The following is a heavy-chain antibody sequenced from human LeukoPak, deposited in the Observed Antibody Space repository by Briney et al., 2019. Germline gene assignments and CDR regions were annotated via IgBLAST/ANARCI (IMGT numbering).Heavy chain of an antibody. CDR3: ARNHEGFRY. J-gene: IGHJ4*02. Sequence: ASVKVSCKACGYAFTRYDIIWVRQAPGQGLEWMGWINSNNGDTTYAQSFQDRVTITRDTSISTAYMELTSLRSDDTAVYYCARNHEGFRYWGQGTLVTVSP. CDR2: INSNNGDT. CDR1: GYAFTRYD. V-gene: IGHV1-8*03.